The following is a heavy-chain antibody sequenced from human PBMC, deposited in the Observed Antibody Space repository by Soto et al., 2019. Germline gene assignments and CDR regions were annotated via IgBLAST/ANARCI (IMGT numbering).Heavy chain of an antibody. CDR3: ARDREYSSGWYYYYYGMDV. CDR2: INSDGSST. Sequence: WGSLTLSCSSSGFTVSSYWMHWFRQSPGNGLFWVSRINSDGSSTSYADSVKGRFTISRDNAKNTLYLQMNSLRAEDTAVYYCARDREYSSGWYYYYYGMDVWGQGTTVTVSS. J-gene: IGHJ6*02. V-gene: IGHV3-74*01. D-gene: IGHD6-19*01. CDR1: GFTVSSYW.